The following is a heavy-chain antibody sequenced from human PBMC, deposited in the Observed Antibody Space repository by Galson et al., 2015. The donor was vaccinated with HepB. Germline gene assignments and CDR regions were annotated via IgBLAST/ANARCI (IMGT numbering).Heavy chain of an antibody. V-gene: IGHV4-30-2*01. CDR3: ARAGILWFGEFS. Sequence: GSISSGDYSWSWIRQPPGKGLEWIGYIYHSGTYYNPSLKSRVTISVDRSKNRFSLNLSSVTAADTAVYYCARAGILWFGEFSWGQGTLVTVSS. CDR2: IYHSGT. J-gene: IGHJ1*01. CDR1: GSISSGDYS. D-gene: IGHD3-10*01.